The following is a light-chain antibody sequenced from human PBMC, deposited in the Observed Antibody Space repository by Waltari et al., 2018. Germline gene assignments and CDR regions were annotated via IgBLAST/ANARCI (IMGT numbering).Light chain of an antibody. V-gene: IGKV1-17*01. CDR2: FAS. CDR3: LQHNNDPLT. Sequence: DIRMTQSPSSLSASVGDRVTITCRASQGIGNDLGLSQQKPGKAPKRLIYFASSLESGVPSSVSGSGSETEFTLTISSLQPEDLATYYSLQHNNDPLTLGGGTKVEIK. CDR1: QGIGND. J-gene: IGKJ4*01.